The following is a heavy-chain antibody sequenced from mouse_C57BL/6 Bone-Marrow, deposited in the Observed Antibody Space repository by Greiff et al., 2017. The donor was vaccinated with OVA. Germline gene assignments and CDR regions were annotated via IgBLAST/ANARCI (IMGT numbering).Heavy chain of an antibody. J-gene: IGHJ2*01. CDR1: GYTFTSYW. CDR3: ATNIKLDY. Sequence: QVQLQQPGAELVKPGASVKLSCKASGYTFTSYWMQWVKQRPGQGLEWIGEIDPSDSYTNYNQKFKGKATLTVDTSSSTAYMQLSSLTSEDSAVYYCATNIKLDYWGQGTTLTVSS. D-gene: IGHD1-3*01. CDR2: IDPSDSYT. V-gene: IGHV1-50*01.